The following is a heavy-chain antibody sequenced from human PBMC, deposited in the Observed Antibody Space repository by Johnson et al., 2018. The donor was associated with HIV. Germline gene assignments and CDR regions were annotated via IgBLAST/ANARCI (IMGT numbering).Heavy chain of an antibody. CDR1: GFTFSSYW. CDR2: IKQDGSEK. CDR3: ARSLPYSSSVGFDI. J-gene: IGHJ3*02. Sequence: MLLVESGGGVVQPGGSLRLSCIGSGFTFSSYWMSWVRQAPGKGLEWVANIKQDGSEKYYVDSVKGRFTISRDNAKNSLYLQMNSLRAEDTAVYYCARSLPYSSSVGFDIWGQGTMVTVSS. D-gene: IGHD6-6*01. V-gene: IGHV3-7*01.